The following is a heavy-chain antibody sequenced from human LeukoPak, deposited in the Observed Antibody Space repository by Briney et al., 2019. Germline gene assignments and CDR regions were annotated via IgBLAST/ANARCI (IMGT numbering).Heavy chain of an antibody. J-gene: IGHJ4*02. D-gene: IGHD1-1*01. CDR2: ISWNSGRI. CDR3: ARQYNWNDVVDY. CDR1: GFTFDDYA. V-gene: IGHV3-9*01. Sequence: GGSLRLSCAASGFTFDDYAMHWVRQAPGKGLEWVSGISWNSGRIGYADSVKGRFTIARDNAKNSLYLQMNSLRAEDTALYYCARQYNWNDVVDYWGQGTLVTVPS.